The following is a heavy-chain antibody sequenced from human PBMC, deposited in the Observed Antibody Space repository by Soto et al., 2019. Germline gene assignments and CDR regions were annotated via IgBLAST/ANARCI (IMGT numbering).Heavy chain of an antibody. J-gene: IGHJ6*03. CDR1: GGSFSGYY. CDR3: ARGRDYYYGSGSYRGNYYYMDV. CDR2: INHSGST. Sequence: SETLSLTCAVYGGSFSGYYWSWIRQPPGKGLEWIGEINHSGSTNYNPSLKSRVTISIDTSKNQFSLKLSSVTAADTAVYYCARGRDYYYGSGSYRGNYYYMDVWGKGTTVTVS. V-gene: IGHV4-34*01. D-gene: IGHD3-10*01.